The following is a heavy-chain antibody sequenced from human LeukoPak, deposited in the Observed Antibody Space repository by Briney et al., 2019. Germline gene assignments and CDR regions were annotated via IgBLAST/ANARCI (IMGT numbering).Heavy chain of an antibody. CDR3: ARHGGSYAFDI. CDR2: IYYSGST. Sequence: PSETLSLTCTVSGASISSYYWGWIRQPPGKGLEWIGYIYYSGSTNYNPSLKSRVTIPVDTSKNQFSLKLNSVTAADTAVYYCARHGGSYAFDIWGQGTMVTVSS. D-gene: IGHD2-15*01. V-gene: IGHV4-59*08. CDR1: GASISSYY. J-gene: IGHJ3*02.